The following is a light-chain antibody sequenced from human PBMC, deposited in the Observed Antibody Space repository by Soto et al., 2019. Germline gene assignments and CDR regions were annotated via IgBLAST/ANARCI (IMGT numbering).Light chain of an antibody. CDR2: EVR. J-gene: IGLJ3*02. CDR3: SAYTARSTLV. V-gene: IGLV2-14*01. Sequence: QSALTQPRSVSGSAGQSITISCSGTMRDVGAYNLVSWYQQHPGTAPKLIIYEVRNRPSGISSRFFGSRSGNTASLTISGLQPEDEGDYYCSAYTARSTLVFGGGTQLTVL. CDR1: MRDVGAYNL.